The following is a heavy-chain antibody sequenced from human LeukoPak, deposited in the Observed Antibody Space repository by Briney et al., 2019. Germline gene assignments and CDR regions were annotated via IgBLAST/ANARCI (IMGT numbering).Heavy chain of an antibody. CDR1: GFTLSSYA. J-gene: IGHJ3*02. V-gene: IGHV3-23*01. CDR3: AKGGRPGDAFDI. CDR2: ISGSGCST. Sequence: PGGSLRLSCAASGFTLSSYAMSWVRQAPGKGLEWVSAISGSGCSTYYADSVKGRFTISRDSSKNTLYLQMNSLRADDTAVYYCAKGGRPGDAFDIWGQGTMVTVSS. D-gene: IGHD1-26*01.